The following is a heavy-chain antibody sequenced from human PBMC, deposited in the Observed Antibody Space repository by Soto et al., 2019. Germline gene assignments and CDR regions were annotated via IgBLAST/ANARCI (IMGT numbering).Heavy chain of an antibody. J-gene: IGHJ6*03. Sequence: QVQLVESGGGVVQPGRSLRLSCAASGFTFSSYGMHWVRQAPGKGLEWVAVISYDGSNKYYADSVKGRFTISRDNSKNTLYLQMNSLRAEDTAVYYCAKDGPRAISGVVADYYYYMDVWGKGTTVTVSS. CDR1: GFTFSSYG. D-gene: IGHD3-3*01. CDR3: AKDGPRAISGVVADYYYYMDV. CDR2: ISYDGSNK. V-gene: IGHV3-30*18.